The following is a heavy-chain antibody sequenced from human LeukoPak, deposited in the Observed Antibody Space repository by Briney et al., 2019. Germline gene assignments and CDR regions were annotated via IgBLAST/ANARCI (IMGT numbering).Heavy chain of an antibody. J-gene: IGHJ6*03. D-gene: IGHD6-13*01. CDR1: GGSFSGYY. CDR3: ARARQYSSSWYYYYYYYYMDV. V-gene: IGHV4-34*01. Sequence: PSETLSLTCAVYGGSFSGYYWSWIRQPPGKGLEWIGEINHSGSTNYNPSLKSRVTISVDTSKNQFSLKLSSVTAADTAVYYCARARQYSSSWYYYYYYYYMDVWGKGTTVTVSS. CDR2: INHSGST.